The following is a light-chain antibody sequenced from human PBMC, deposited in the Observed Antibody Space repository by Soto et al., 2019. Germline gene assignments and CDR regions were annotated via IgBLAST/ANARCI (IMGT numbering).Light chain of an antibody. Sequence: QSALTQPPSASGSPGQSVTISCTGTSSDVGGYNFVSWYQLHPGKAPKLMIYEVSERPSGVPDRFSGSKSGNTASLTVSGLQAEDEADYYCSSYAGNNIVVFGGGTQLTVL. J-gene: IGLJ2*01. V-gene: IGLV2-8*01. CDR3: SSYAGNNIVV. CDR1: SSDVGGYNF. CDR2: EVS.